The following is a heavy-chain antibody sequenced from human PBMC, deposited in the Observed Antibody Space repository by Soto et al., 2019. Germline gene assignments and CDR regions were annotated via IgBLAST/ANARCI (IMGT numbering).Heavy chain of an antibody. J-gene: IGHJ5*02. V-gene: IGHV3-15*07. CDR1: GFSFSNAW. CDR3: AGYYASGSRTLEP. CDR2: IKSKTDGGTT. Sequence: EVQLLESGGGLVRPGGSLRLSCAASGFSFSNAWLNWVRQTPGKGLEWVGRIKSKTDGGTTDYAAPVKGRFIISRDDSKYPLYLQLNSLKTEDTAVYYCAGYYASGSRTLEPWGPGTLVTVSS. D-gene: IGHD3-10*01.